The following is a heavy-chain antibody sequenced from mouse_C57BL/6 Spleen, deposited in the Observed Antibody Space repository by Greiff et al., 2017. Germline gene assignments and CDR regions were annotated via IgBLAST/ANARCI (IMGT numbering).Heavy chain of an antibody. J-gene: IGHJ4*01. CDR2: INPNNGGT. Sequence: EVQLQQSGPELVKPGASVKIPCKASGYTFTDYNMDWVKQSHGKSLEWIGDINPNNGGTIYNQKFKGKATLTVDKSSSTAYMELRSLTSEDTAVYYCARQVYGSSGAMDYWGKGTSVTVSS. CDR3: ARQVYGSSGAMDY. D-gene: IGHD1-1*01. CDR1: GYTFTDYN. V-gene: IGHV1-18*01.